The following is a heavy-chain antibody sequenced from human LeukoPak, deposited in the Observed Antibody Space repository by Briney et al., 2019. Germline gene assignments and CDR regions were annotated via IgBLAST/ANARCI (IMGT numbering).Heavy chain of an antibody. J-gene: IGHJ3*02. Sequence: GGSLRLSCAASGFTFGSYAMHWVRQAPGKGLEWVAVISYDGSNKYYADSVKGRFTISRDNSKNTLYLQMNSLRAEDTAVYYCARDQAPGAFDIWGQGTMVTVSS. CDR1: GFTFGSYA. CDR3: ARDQAPGAFDI. V-gene: IGHV3-30-3*01. CDR2: ISYDGSNK.